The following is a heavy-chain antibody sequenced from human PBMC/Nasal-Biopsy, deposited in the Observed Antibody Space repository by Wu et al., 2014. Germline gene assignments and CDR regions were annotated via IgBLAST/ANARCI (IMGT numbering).Heavy chain of an antibody. D-gene: IGHD3-10*01. CDR2: INWNSVNI. CDR1: GFDFEDYA. J-gene: IGHJ3*01. Sequence: LRLSCAASGFDFEDYAMQWVRQAPGKGLEWVSGINWNSVNIAYAESVKGRFTISRDNAKKSLYLQMDSLRAEDTALYYCAKDRDIGFPHDAFDVWGQGHWSPSLQ. CDR3: AKDRDIGFPHDAFDV. V-gene: IGHV3-9*01.